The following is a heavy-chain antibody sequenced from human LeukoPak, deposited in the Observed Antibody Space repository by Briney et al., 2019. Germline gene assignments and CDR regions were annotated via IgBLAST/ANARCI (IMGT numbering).Heavy chain of an antibody. CDR3: ARDAATRIPYPYFDS. D-gene: IGHD6-25*01. CDR2: ISYDGSNK. J-gene: IGHJ4*02. V-gene: IGHV3-30*12. CDR1: GFTVSNHG. Sequence: GGSLGISCAASGFTVSNHGMHSVRQAPGKGRDWVAFISYDGSNKYYADSVKRRITISRDKSTNTLYLQLTSLSAEDTDMSSCARDAATRIPYPYFDSWGQGTLVTVSS.